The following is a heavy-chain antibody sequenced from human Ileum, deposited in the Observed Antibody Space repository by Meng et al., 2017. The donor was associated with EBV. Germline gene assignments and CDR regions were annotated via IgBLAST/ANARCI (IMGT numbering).Heavy chain of an antibody. CDR3: EGWRY. CDR1: EFIFGTAW. V-gene: IGHV3-15*01. J-gene: IGHJ4*02. CDR2: IKSTTDGGTT. Sequence: EVQLVACGGGLVIPGGFLRPLCAASEFIFGTAWMTWVCQAPRKGLQWVGRIKSTTDGGTTDYAAPVKGRFTISRDDSKNTLFLQMDSLKTEDTAVYYCEGWRYWGQGTLVTVSS. D-gene: IGHD2-15*01.